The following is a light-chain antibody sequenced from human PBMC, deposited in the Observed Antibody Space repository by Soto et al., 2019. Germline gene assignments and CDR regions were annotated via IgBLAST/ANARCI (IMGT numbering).Light chain of an antibody. CDR1: QGTSTW. Sequence: SQLPQSPYTLSASVGDRVAITCRASQGTSTWLAWYQQKPGTAPKLLIYDASSLESGVPSRFSGSGSGTEFTLTISSLQPDDYATYYCQQYSSYSRTFGQGTNVDIK. J-gene: IGKJ1*01. CDR3: QQYSSYSRT. CDR2: DAS. V-gene: IGKV1-5*01.